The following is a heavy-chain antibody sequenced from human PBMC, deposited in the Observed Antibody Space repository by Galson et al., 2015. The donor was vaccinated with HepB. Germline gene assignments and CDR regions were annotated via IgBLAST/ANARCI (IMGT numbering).Heavy chain of an antibody. J-gene: IGHJ4*02. CDR3: VKDLYSTGWTDFHY. V-gene: IGHV3-64D*06. CDR1: GFTFSSFA. Sequence: SLRLSCAASGFTFSSFAMHWVRQAPGKGLQYVSTISTSGTYYADSLKGRFSISRDNSKNTLFLQMSSLRTEDTALYYCVKDLYSTGWTDFHYWGQGTLVTVSS. CDR2: ISTSGT. D-gene: IGHD6-19*01.